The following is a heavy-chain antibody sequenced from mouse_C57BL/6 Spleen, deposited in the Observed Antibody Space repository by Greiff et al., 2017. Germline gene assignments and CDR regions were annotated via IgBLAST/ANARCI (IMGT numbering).Heavy chain of an antibody. V-gene: IGHV5-17*01. CDR1: GFTFSDYG. J-gene: IGHJ4*01. CDR2: ISSCSSTI. Sequence: EVQLVESGGGLVKPGGSLKLSCAASGFTFSDYGMHWVRQAPEKGLEWVAYISSCSSTIYYADTVKGRFTISRDNAKNTLFLQMTSLRSEDTAMYYCAREGYDYDYYAMDYWGQGTSVTVSS. D-gene: IGHD2-4*01. CDR3: AREGYDYDYYAMDY.